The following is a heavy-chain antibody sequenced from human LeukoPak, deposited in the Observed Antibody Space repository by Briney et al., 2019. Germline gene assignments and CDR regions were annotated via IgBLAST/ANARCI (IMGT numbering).Heavy chain of an antibody. J-gene: IGHJ3*02. D-gene: IGHD7-27*01. Sequence: GGSLRLSCAASGFTFSSYAMSWVRQAPGKGLEWVSGISGRGGSTYYADSVKGRFTISRDNSKNTLYLQMNSLRAEDTAVYYCAMGTWPSAFDIWGQGTMVTVSS. CDR3: AMGTWPSAFDI. V-gene: IGHV3-23*01. CDR1: GFTFSSYA. CDR2: ISGRGGST.